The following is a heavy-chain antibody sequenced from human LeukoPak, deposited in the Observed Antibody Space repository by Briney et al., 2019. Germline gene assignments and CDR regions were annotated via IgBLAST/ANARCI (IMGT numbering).Heavy chain of an antibody. J-gene: IGHJ4*02. D-gene: IGHD3-3*01. CDR1: GFTFSNYA. CDR2: ISGSGGTT. CDR3: AKGSKSGPANFDY. Sequence: GGSLRLSCASSGFTFSNYAMSWVRQAPGKGLEWVSAISGSGGTTYYADSVKGRFTISRDNSKNTLYLQMNSLRAEDTAVYYCAKGSKSGPANFDYWGQGTLVTVSS. V-gene: IGHV3-23*01.